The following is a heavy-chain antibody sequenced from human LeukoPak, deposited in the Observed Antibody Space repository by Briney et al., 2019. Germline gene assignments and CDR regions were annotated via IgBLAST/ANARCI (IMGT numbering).Heavy chain of an antibody. CDR1: GGSISSYY. CDR3: AADKSLDYGDYVGWFDP. Sequence: SETLSLTCTVSGGSISSYYWSWIRQPPGKGLEWIGYMYYSGSTNYNPSLKSRVTISVDTSKNQFSLKLSSVTAADTAVYYCAADKSLDYGDYVGWFDPWGQGTLVTVSS. D-gene: IGHD4-17*01. V-gene: IGHV4-59*01. J-gene: IGHJ5*02. CDR2: MYYSGST.